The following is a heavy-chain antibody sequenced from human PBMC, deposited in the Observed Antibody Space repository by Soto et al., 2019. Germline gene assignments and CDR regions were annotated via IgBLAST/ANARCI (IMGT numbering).Heavy chain of an antibody. CDR2: IYYSGST. CDR3: ATLPPRIVVSLLPIPT. V-gene: IGHV4-31*03. CDR1: GGSISSGGYY. J-gene: IGHJ5*02. D-gene: IGHD2-21*01. Sequence: PSETLSLTCTVSGGSISSGGYYWSWIRQHPGKGLEWIGYIYYSGSTYYNPSLKSRVTISVDTSKNQFSLKLSSVTAADTAVYYCATLPPRIVVSLLPIPTWGQGILVTVSS.